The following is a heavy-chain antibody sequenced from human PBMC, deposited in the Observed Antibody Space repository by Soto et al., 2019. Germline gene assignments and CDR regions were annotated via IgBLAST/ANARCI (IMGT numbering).Heavy chain of an antibody. Sequence: SETLSLTCAVYGGSFSGYYWSWIRQPPGKGLEWIGEINHSGSTNYNPSLKSRVTISVDTSKNQFSLKLSSVTAADTAVYYCARWAKYYDFWSGSSDFQHWGQGTLVTVSS. V-gene: IGHV4-34*01. D-gene: IGHD3-3*01. CDR3: ARWAKYYDFWSGSSDFQH. CDR1: GGSFSGYY. J-gene: IGHJ1*01. CDR2: INHSGST.